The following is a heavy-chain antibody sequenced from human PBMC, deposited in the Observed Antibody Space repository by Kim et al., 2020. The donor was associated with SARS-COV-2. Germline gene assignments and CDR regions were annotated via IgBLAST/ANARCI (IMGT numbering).Heavy chain of an antibody. D-gene: IGHD5-12*01. CDR2: ISSSSSYT. J-gene: IGHJ3*02. CDR3: ATQGDGYNQGAFDI. CDR1: GFTFSDYY. V-gene: IGHV3-11*03. Sequence: GGSLRLSCAASGFTFSDYYMSWIRQAPGKGLEWVSYISSSSSYTNYADSVKGRFTISRDNAKNSLYLQMNSLRAEDTAVYYCATQGDGYNQGAFDIWGQGTMVTVSS.